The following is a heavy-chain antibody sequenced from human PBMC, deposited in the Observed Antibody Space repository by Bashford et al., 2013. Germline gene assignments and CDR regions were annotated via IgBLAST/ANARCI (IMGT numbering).Heavy chain of an antibody. D-gene: IGHD2-15*01. CDR2: ISFTGNNK. CDR3: ARGGYCIGGSCHYYYYGVDV. Sequence: GSLRLSCAASGYTFSSHGMHWVRQAPGKGLEWVAVISFTGNNKYYADSVKGRFTISRDNSRNRLYLEMNSLREEDTAVYYCARGGYCIGGSCHYYYYGVDVVGPGDHGHRLL. V-gene: IGHV3-30*19. CDR1: GYTFSSHG. J-gene: IGHJ6*02.